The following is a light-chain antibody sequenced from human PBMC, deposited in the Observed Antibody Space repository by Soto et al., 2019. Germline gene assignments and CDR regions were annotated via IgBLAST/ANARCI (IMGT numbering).Light chain of an antibody. CDR2: GAS. CDR3: QQYGGSTYT. V-gene: IGKV3-20*01. CDR1: QSVRSNY. Sequence: EIVLTQSPATLSLSPGERATLSCRASQSVRSNYLAWYQQKPGQAPRLLIYGASSRATGIPDRFSGTGSGTDCTLTISRLEPEDFAVYYCQQYGGSTYTFGQGTKLEIK. J-gene: IGKJ2*01.